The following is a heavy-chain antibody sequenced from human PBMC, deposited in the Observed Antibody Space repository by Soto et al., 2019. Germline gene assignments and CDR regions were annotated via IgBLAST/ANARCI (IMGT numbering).Heavy chain of an antibody. D-gene: IGHD3-9*01. Sequence: PSETLSLTCSVSDDSISSDKYYWGWIRQPPGKGLEWIGSIYYRGNAYYNPSLQTRVTISLDKSKSQFSLKLNSVTAADSAEYFCARLEGLATISYYFDFWGPGALVTVSS. CDR1: DDSISSDKYY. V-gene: IGHV4-39*01. CDR2: IYYRGNA. CDR3: ARLEGLATISYYFDF. J-gene: IGHJ4*02.